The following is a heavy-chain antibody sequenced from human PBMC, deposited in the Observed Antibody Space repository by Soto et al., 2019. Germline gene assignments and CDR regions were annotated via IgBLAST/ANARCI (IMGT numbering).Heavy chain of an antibody. CDR2: TSGSGDYT. CDR3: AKGPSSGWYFFDY. CDR1: GFPFSNYA. D-gene: IGHD6-19*01. V-gene: IGHV3-23*01. J-gene: IGHJ4*02. Sequence: PGGSLRLSCASSGFPFSNYAMSWIRQAPGKGLEWVSVTSGSGDYTHYADYVRGRFTVSRDNSKNTLYLQMNSLRAEDTAVYYCAKGPSSGWYFFDYWGQGTLVTVSS.